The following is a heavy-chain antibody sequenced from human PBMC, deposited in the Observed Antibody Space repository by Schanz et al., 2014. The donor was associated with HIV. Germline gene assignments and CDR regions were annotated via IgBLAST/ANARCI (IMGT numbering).Heavy chain of an antibody. CDR1: GGSISSSSYY. D-gene: IGHD3-10*01. CDR2: IYYSGST. Sequence: QVQLRQSGAGLLKPSETLSLTCDVYGGSISSSSYYWGWIRQPPGKGLEWIGSIYYSGSTYYNPSHKRRVPIPVDTSKNQFSLKLSSVTAADTAIYYCARGGEVRGVLITTPYSYSSSLDVWGQGTTVTISS. J-gene: IGHJ6*02. CDR3: ARGGEVRGVLITTPYSYSSSLDV. V-gene: IGHV4-39*01.